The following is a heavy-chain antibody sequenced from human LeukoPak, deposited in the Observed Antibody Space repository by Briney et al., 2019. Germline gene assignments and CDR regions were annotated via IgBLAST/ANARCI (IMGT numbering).Heavy chain of an antibody. CDR2: ISYDGSNK. D-gene: IGHD2-2*01. V-gene: IGHV3-30-3*01. CDR1: GFTFSSYA. Sequence: GSLLLSCAASGFTFSSYAMHLGRQAPGKVLEWVAVISYDGSNKYYADSVKGRFTISRDNSKNTLYLQMNSLRAEDTAVYYCARVRGYCSSTSCFNFDYWGQGTLVTVSS. CDR3: ARVRGYCSSTSCFNFDY. J-gene: IGHJ4*02.